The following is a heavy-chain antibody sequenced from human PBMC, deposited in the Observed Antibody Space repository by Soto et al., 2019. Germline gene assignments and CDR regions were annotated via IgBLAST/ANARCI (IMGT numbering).Heavy chain of an antibody. J-gene: IGHJ1*01. V-gene: IGHV1-18*01. CDR3: AISSCSSTSCYALYFQH. Sequence: GASVKVSCKASGYTFTSYHIAWVRQAPGQGLEWMGSVSGYDGDTNYAQSFQGRVTMTTDPSTSTAYMELRSLRSDDTAVYYCAISSCSSTSCYALYFQHWGQGTLVTVSS. CDR1: GYTFTSYH. D-gene: IGHD2-2*01. CDR2: VSGYDGDT.